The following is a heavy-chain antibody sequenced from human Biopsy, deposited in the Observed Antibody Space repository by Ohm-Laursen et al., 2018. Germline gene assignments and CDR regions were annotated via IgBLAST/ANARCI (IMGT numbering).Heavy chain of an antibody. CDR1: GGSISSDY. CDR2: IYYSGST. D-gene: IGHD3-22*01. V-gene: IGHV4-59*07. Sequence: SDTLSLTCTVSGGSISSDYWSWIRQTPGKGLEWIGYIYYSGSTNYNPSLKSRVTISVDTSKNQLSLRLNSVTAADTAVYYCARVSRSIYDSTFDSFNIWGPGTMVTVSS. CDR3: ARVSRSIYDSTFDSFNI. J-gene: IGHJ3*02.